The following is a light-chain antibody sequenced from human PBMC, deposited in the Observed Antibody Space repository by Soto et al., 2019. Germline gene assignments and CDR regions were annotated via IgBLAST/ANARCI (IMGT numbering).Light chain of an antibody. V-gene: IGKV3-15*01. CDR1: QSVGSY. CDR2: GAS. Sequence: EIVLIQSPATLSLSPWERATLSCMASQSVGSYLAWYQHKPGQAPRLLISGASTRATGIPARFSGSGSGTEFTLSISSLQSEDFAVYYCQQYNNWPRTFGQGTKVDIK. J-gene: IGKJ1*01. CDR3: QQYNNWPRT.